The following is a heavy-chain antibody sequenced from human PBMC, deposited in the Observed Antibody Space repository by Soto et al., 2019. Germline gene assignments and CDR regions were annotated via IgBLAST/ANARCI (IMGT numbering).Heavy chain of an antibody. D-gene: IGHD6-6*01. CDR2: ISSSSSTI. J-gene: IGHJ4*02. CDR3: ARVEYRGDAYFDY. Sequence: PGGSLRLSCAASGFTFSSYSMNWVRQAPGKGLEWVSYISSSSSTIYYADSVKGRFTISRDNAKNSLYLQMNSLRAEDTAVYYCARVEYRGDAYFDYWGQGTLVTVSS. V-gene: IGHV3-48*01. CDR1: GFTFSSYS.